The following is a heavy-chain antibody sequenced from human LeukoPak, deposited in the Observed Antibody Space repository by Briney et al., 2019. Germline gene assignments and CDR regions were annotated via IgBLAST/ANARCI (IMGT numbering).Heavy chain of an antibody. CDR2: IKQDGSEK. D-gene: IGHD1-26*01. CDR1: GFTFSSYW. J-gene: IGHJ4*02. Sequence: GGSLRLSCAASGFTFSSYWMSWVRQAPGKGLEWVANIKQDGSEKYYVDSVKGRFTISRDNAKNSLYLQMNSLGGEDTAVYYCARTGRYTDFDYWGQGTLVTVSS. CDR3: ARTGRYTDFDY. V-gene: IGHV3-7*01.